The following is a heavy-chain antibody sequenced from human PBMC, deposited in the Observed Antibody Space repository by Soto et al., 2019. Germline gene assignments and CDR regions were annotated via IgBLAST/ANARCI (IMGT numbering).Heavy chain of an antibody. Sequence: GGSLRLSCAASGFTFSNAWMNWVRQAPGKGLEWVGRIKSKTDGGTTDYAAPVKGRFTISRDDSKNTLYLQMNSLKTEDTAVYYCTATLAGGLYYYYGMDVWGQGTTVTVSS. CDR1: GFTFSNAW. D-gene: IGHD3-3*02. CDR3: TATLAGGLYYYYGMDV. V-gene: IGHV3-15*07. CDR2: IKSKTDGGTT. J-gene: IGHJ6*02.